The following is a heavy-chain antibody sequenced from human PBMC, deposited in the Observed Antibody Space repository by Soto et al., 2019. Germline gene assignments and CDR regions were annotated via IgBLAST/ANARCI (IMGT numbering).Heavy chain of an antibody. J-gene: IGHJ5*02. CDR2: IIPIFGTA. CDR1: GGTFSSYA. D-gene: IGHD6-19*01. CDR3: AREILPAVAGTRDYHWFDP. V-gene: IGHV1-69*13. Sequence: SVKVSCKASGGTFSSYAISWVRQAPGQGLEWMGGIIPIFGTANYAQKFQGRVTITADESTSTAYMELSSLRSEDTAVYYCAREILPAVAGTRDYHWFDPWGQGTLVPVSS.